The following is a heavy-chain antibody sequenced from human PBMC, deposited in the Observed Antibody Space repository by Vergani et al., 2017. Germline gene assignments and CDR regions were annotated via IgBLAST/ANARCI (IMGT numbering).Heavy chain of an antibody. CDR1: GDSISRSHYY. J-gene: IGHJ3*01. V-gene: IGHV4-39*02. Sequence: QLQLQESGPGLVKPSEPLSPGSGVPGDSISRSHYYWGFFRQPPGKGLEWIGSISSSGSPYYNPTLKSRLAFSVDTSKNLFSLRLKSVTATDTGMYYCARPVGPSAIADGYHVWGQGTMVTVS. CDR3: ARPVGPSAIADGYHV. D-gene: IGHD3-10*01. CDR2: ISSSGSP.